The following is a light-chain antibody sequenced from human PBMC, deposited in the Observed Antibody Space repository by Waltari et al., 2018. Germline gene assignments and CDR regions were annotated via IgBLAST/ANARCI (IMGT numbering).Light chain of an antibody. CDR2: EVT. CDR1: SSDVGSYNA. V-gene: IGLV2-23*02. Sequence: QSALTQPASVSGSPGQSITISCTGTSSDVGSYNAVSWYQKPPGKAPKLMFYEVTKRPSGISYRFSGSKSGNTASLTISGLQAEDEADYYCCSYASTDSYVFGTGTKVTVL. J-gene: IGLJ1*01. CDR3: CSYASTDSYV.